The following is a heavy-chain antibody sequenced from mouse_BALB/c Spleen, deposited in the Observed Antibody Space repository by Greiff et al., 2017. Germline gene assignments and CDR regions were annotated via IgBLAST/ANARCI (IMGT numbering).Heavy chain of an antibody. V-gene: IGHV2-4-1*01. CDR2: IWSGGST. CDR1: GFSLTSYG. CDR3: ARKGGISVYYAMDY. Sequence: VKLMESGPGLVQPSQSLSITCTVSGFSLTSYGVHWVRQSPGKGLEWLGVIWSGGSTDYNAAFISRLSISKDNSKSQVFFKMNSLQADDTAIYYCARKGGISVYYAMDYWGQGTSVTVSS. J-gene: IGHJ4*01.